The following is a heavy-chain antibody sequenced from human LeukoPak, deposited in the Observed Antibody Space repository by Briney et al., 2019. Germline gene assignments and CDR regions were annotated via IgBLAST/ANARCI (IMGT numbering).Heavy chain of an antibody. J-gene: IGHJ5*02. CDR2: IIPICGTA. Sequence: SVKVSCKASGGTFSSYAISWVRQAPGQGLEWMGGIIPICGTANYAQKVQGRVTITAYKSTSTAYMELRSLSCEDTAVYYCARGSTFGVAGSGDWFDPWGQGTLVTVSS. V-gene: IGHV1-69*06. D-gene: IGHD3-3*01. CDR3: ARGSTFGVAGSGDWFDP. CDR1: GGTFSSYA.